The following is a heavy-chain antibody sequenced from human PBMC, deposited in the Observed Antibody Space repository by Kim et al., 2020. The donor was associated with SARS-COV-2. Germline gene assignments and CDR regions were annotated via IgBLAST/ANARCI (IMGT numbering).Heavy chain of an antibody. D-gene: IGHD4-17*01. J-gene: IGHJ6*02. CDR2: IIPIFGTA. Sequence: ASVKVSCKASGGTFSSYAISWVRQAPGQGLEWMGGIIPIFGTANYAQKFQGRVTITADESTSTAYMELSSLRSEDTAVYYCARAKVATVTMNYYYYGMDVWGQGTTVTVSS. CDR3: ARAKVATVTMNYYYYGMDV. V-gene: IGHV1-69*13. CDR1: GGTFSSYA.